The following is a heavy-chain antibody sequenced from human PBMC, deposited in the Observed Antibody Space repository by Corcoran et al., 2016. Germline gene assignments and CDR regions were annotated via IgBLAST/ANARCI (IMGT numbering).Heavy chain of an antibody. CDR2: IKSKTDGGTT. V-gene: IGHV3-15*07. CDR1: GFTFSNAW. J-gene: IGHJ3*01. CDR3: TTNPGPLYDSSGYYYGGGFDY. D-gene: IGHD3-22*01. Sequence: EVQLVESGGGLVKPGGSLRLSCAASGFTFSNAWMNWVRQAPGKGLEWVGRIKSKTDGGTTDYAAPVKGRFTISRDDSKNTLYLQMNSLKTEDTAVYYCTTNPGPLYDSSGYYYGGGFDYWGQGTMVTVSS.